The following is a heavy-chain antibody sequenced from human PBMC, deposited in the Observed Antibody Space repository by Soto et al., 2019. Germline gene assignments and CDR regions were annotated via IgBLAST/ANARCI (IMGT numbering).Heavy chain of an antibody. J-gene: IGHJ4*02. CDR2: ISYDGSDK. CDR1: GFTFSSYG. CDR3: GAGQYSSDY. V-gene: IGHV3-30*03. D-gene: IGHD6-19*01. Sequence: QVQLVESGGGVVQPGRSLRLSCAASGFTFSSYGMHWVRQAPGKGLEWVALISYDGSDKYYADSVKGRFTISRDNSKNTLYLQMNRLRVEDTAVYYSGAGQYSSDYWGQGTLVTVSS.